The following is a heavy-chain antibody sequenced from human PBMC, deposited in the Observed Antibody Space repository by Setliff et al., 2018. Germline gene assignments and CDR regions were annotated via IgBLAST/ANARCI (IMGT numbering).Heavy chain of an antibody. Sequence: GGSLRLSCAASGFTFSSYSMNWVRQAPGKGLEWVANIKQDGSNKFYGDSVKGRFTISRDNSKNTLYLQMNSLRAEDTAVYYCAKNWATAHHYYYGMDVWGQGTTVTVSS. D-gene: IGHD2-21*02. CDR3: AKNWATAHHYYYGMDV. CDR2: IKQDGSNK. V-gene: IGHV3-30*02. J-gene: IGHJ6*02. CDR1: GFTFSSYS.